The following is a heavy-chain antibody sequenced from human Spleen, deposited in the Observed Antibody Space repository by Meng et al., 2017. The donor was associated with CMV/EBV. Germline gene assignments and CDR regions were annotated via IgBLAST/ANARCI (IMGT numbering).Heavy chain of an antibody. J-gene: IGHJ6*02. CDR3: ASQGAAGYYYYGMDV. CDR1: GYTFTSYD. V-gene: IGHV1-8*01. D-gene: IGHD1-26*01. Sequence: ASVKVSCKASGYTFTSYDINWVRQATGQGLEWMGWMNPNSGNTGYAQKFQGRVTMTRNTSISTAYMELSSLRSEDTAVYYCASQGAAGYYYYGMDVWGQGTTVTVSS. CDR2: MNPNSGNT.